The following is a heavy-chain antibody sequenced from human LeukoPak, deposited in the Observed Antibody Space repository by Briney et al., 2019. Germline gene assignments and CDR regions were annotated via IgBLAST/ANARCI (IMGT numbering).Heavy chain of an antibody. CDR3: ARDRANYYDSSGYYYVGFDY. V-gene: IGHV1-18*01. Sequence: GSVKVSCKASGYTFTSYGISWVRQAPGRGLEWMGWISAYNGNTNYAQKLQGRVTMTTDTSTSTAYMELRSLRSDDTAVYYCARDRANYYDSSGYYYVGFDYWGQGTLVTVSS. D-gene: IGHD3-22*01. CDR1: GYTFTSYG. J-gene: IGHJ4*02. CDR2: ISAYNGNT.